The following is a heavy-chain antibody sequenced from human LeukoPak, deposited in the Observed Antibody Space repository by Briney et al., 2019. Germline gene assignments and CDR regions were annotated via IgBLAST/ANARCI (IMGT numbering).Heavy chain of an antibody. Sequence: GGSLRLSCAASVFTLSSYAMICVRQSPGKAREGVSAISGSVGSTYYADSVKGRFTTSRDNSKNTLYLQMNRMSAEDTAVYYCATPAYYYDSSGYYLGYFQHWGQGTLVTVSS. CDR3: ATPAYYYDSSGYYLGYFQH. CDR1: VFTLSSYA. D-gene: IGHD3-22*01. J-gene: IGHJ1*01. V-gene: IGHV3-23*01. CDR2: ISGSVGST.